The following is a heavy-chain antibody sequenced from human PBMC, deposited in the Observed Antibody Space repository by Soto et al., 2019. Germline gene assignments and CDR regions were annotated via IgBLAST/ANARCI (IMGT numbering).Heavy chain of an antibody. CDR3: AKEWVYDSSGWSFDY. J-gene: IGHJ4*02. CDR2: ISNDGSNK. V-gene: IGHV3-30*18. Sequence: QVQLVESGGGVVQPGRSLRLSCAASGFTFSSYGTHWVRQAPGKGLEWVAVISNDGSNKYYADSVKGRFTISRDNSKNTLYLQMNSLRAEDTAVYYCAKEWVYDSSGWSFDYWGQGTLVTVSS. D-gene: IGHD3-22*01. CDR1: GFTFSSYG.